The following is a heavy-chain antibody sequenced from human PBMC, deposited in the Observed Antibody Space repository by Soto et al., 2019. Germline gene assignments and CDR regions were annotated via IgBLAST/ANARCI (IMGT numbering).Heavy chain of an antibody. CDR3: AKRGPPHIGTTYFFDC. J-gene: IGHJ4*02. CDR2: AGSGGGT. D-gene: IGHD2-21*01. Sequence: PGGSLRLSCAASGFTFSSSGMSWVRQAPGKGLEWVSTAGSGGGTHYAESVKGRFTVSRDNSKNTLYLQMNSLRADDSAVYFCAKRGPPHIGTTYFFDCWGQGALVTVSS. V-gene: IGHV3-23*01. CDR1: GFTFSSSG.